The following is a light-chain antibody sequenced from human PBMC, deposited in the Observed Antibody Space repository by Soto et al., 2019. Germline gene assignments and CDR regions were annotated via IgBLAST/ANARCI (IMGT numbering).Light chain of an antibody. CDR2: GAS. Sequence: EVVMAQSPVTLSVSPGEGATLSCRASQSVTSNLAWYQQKPGQAPRLLIYGASTRATGIPARFSGSGSGTEFTLTISGLQSEDFAVYYCQQYNNWPLTFGGGTEVEIK. J-gene: IGKJ4*01. V-gene: IGKV3-15*01. CDR3: QQYNNWPLT. CDR1: QSVTSN.